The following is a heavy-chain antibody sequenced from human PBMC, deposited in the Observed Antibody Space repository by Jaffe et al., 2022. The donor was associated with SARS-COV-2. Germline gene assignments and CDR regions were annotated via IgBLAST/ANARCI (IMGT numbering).Heavy chain of an antibody. CDR1: GFTFSSYA. D-gene: IGHD2-8*01. CDR3: AKGVGDSGTYSY. Sequence: EVQLLESGGDLVQPGGSLRLSCAASGFTFSSYAMSWVRQAPGKGLEWVSTIHNSGGNTYYPDSVKDRFTISRDTSKNTLYLQMNSLRAEDTAIYYCAKGVGDSGTYSYWGQGTLVTVSS. V-gene: IGHV3-23*05. CDR2: IHNSGGNT. J-gene: IGHJ4*02.